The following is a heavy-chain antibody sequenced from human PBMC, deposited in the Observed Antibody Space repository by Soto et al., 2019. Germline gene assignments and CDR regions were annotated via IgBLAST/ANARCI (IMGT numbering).Heavy chain of an antibody. CDR2: IIPILGTA. Sequence: ASVKVSCKASGGTFSSYAISWVRQAPGQGLEWMGGIIPILGTADYAQKFQGRVTSTAADSTRTAYMELSSLRSEATAVYYCARDVGGVVVTPDSWFDPWGQGTLVTVSS. CDR3: ARDVGGVVVTPDSWFDP. J-gene: IGHJ5*02. D-gene: IGHD2-21*02. CDR1: GGTFSSYA. V-gene: IGHV1-69*13.